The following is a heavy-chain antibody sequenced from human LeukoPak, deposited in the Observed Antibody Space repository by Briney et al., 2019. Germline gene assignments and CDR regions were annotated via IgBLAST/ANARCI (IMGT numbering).Heavy chain of an antibody. CDR1: GFTFSSYA. D-gene: IGHD4-17*01. V-gene: IGHV3-23*01. CDR3: AKDGGINGDFEGYFDY. CDR2: ISGSGGST. Sequence: GGSLRLSCAASGFTFSSYAMSWVRQAPGKGLEWVSAISGSGGSTYYADSVKGRFTISRDNSKNTLYLQMNSLRAEDPAVDYCAKDGGINGDFEGYFDYWGQGTLVTVSS. J-gene: IGHJ4*02.